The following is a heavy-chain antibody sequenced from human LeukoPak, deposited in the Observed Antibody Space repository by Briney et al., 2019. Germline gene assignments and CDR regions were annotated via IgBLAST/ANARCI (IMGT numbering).Heavy chain of an antibody. CDR1: GYTFTGYY. CDR2: INPNSGGT. D-gene: IGHD1-26*01. J-gene: IGHJ5*02. V-gene: IGHV1-2*06. Sequence: ASVKVSCKASGYTFTGYYMHWVRQAPGQGLEWMGRINPNSGGTNYAQKFQGRVTMTRDTSISTAYMELSRLRSDDTAVYYCVRAPYSGGGFDPWGQGTLVTVSS. CDR3: VRAPYSGGGFDP.